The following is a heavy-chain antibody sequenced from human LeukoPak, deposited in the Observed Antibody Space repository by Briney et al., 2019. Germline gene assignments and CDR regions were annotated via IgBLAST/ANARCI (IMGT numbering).Heavy chain of an antibody. Sequence: GGSLRLSCAASGFTFSSYAMHWVRQAPGKGLEWVAVISYDGSNKYYADSVKGRFTISRDNSKNTLYLQMNSLRAEDTAVYYCARDGSSSWYLWEYYFDYWGQGTLVTVSS. V-gene: IGHV3-30*04. CDR1: GFTFSSYA. D-gene: IGHD6-13*01. CDR3: ARDGSSSWYLWEYYFDY. J-gene: IGHJ4*02. CDR2: ISYDGSNK.